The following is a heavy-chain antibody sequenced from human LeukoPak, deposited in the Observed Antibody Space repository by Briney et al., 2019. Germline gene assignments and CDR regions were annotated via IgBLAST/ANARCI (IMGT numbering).Heavy chain of an antibody. V-gene: IGHV3-48*02. CDR3: ARGGDYGDY. CDR1: GFTFGSYS. J-gene: IGHJ4*02. CDR2: ISSSSTTT. Sequence: GGSLRLSCAASGFTFGSYSMNWVRQAPGKGLEWVSYISSSSTTTYYADSVKGRFTISRDNAKNSLYLQMNSLGDEDTAVYYCARGGDYGDYWGQGTLVTVSS.